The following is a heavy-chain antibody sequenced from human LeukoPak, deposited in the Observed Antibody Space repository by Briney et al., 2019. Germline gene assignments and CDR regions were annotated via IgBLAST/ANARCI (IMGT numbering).Heavy chain of an antibody. V-gene: IGHV3-74*01. CDR3: ARDYKYAFDN. CDR1: GFTFSSYW. D-gene: IGHD5-24*01. Sequence: GGSLRLSCAASGFTFSSYWMYWVRQAPGKGLVWVSRINTDGSTTTYADSVKGRFTISRDNAKNTLYLQMNSLRVEDTAVYYCARDYKYAFDNWGQGTLVTVSS. CDR2: INTDGSTT. J-gene: IGHJ4*02.